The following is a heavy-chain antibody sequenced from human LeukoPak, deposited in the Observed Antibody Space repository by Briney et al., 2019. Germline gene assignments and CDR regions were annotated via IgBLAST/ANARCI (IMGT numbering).Heavy chain of an antibody. D-gene: IGHD7-27*01. CDR3: GTPPGDWGSDYYFDY. Sequence: ASVKVSCKVSGYTLTELSMHWVRQPPGRGLEWMGGFDPEDGETIYAQKFQGRVTMTEDTSTDPAYMELSSLRSEDTAVYYCGTPPGDWGSDYYFDYWGQGTLVTVSS. V-gene: IGHV1-24*01. J-gene: IGHJ4*02. CDR2: FDPEDGET. CDR1: GYTLTELS.